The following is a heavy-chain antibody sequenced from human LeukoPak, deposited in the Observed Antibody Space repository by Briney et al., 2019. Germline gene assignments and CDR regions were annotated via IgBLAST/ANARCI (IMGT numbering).Heavy chain of an antibody. J-gene: IGHJ2*01. CDR1: GGSISSSSYY. CDR2: IYYSGST. CDR3: ARRAVVTSYWCFDL. V-gene: IGHV4-39*01. D-gene: IGHD4-23*01. Sequence: SETLSLTCTVSGGSISSSSYYWGWIRQPPGKGLEWIGSIYYSGSTYYNPSLRSRVTISVDTSQNQSSLKLSSVTAADTAVYYCARRAVVTSYWCFDLWGRGTLVTVSS.